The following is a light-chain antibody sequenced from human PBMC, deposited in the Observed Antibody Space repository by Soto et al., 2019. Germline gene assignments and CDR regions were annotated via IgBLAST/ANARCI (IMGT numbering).Light chain of an antibody. CDR2: GAS. CDR1: ECVRSGY. J-gene: IGKJ2*01. V-gene: IGKV3-20*01. Sequence: EIVLTQSPGTLSLSPGERATLSCRASECVRSGYLAWYQQKPGQAPRLLIYGASSRATGIPDRFRGSGSGTDFTLTISKLEPEDFAVYYCQQYGSSPGTFGQGTKLE. CDR3: QQYGSSPGT.